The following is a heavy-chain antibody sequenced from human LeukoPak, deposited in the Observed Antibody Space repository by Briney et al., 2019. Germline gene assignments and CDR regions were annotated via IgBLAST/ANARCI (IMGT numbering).Heavy chain of an antibody. Sequence: SETLSLTCTVSGASISSGIYYWTWIRQPAGKGLEWIGRIFTSGNTNYNPSLRGRVAISFDTSKNQFSLNLSSVTAAGTAVYYCARDRPHISGSPHFDYWGQGALVTVSS. J-gene: IGHJ4*02. D-gene: IGHD6-19*01. CDR1: GASISSGIYY. CDR3: ARDRPHISGSPHFDY. CDR2: IFTSGNT. V-gene: IGHV4-61*02.